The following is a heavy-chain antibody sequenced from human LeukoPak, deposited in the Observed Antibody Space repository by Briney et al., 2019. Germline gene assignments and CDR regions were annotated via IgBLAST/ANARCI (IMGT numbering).Heavy chain of an antibody. J-gene: IGHJ4*02. CDR1: GFTFSDYY. CDR2: ISSSSSYT. D-gene: IGHD6-19*01. CDR3: ARYSSGWYYFDY. V-gene: IGHV3-11*06. Sequence: GGSLRLSCAASGFTFSDYYMSWIRQAPGKGLEWVSYISSSSSYTNYADSVKGRFTISRDNAKNSLYLQMNSPRAEDTAVYYCARYSSGWYYFDYWGQGTLVTVSS.